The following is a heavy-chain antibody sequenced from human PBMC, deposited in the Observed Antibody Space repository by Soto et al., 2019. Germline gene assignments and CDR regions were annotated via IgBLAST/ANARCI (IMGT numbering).Heavy chain of an antibody. CDR2: IKTKADGETT. D-gene: IGHD5-12*01. Sequence: GGSLRLSCAASGFTFNKAWMNWVCQAPGKGLEWVGRIKTKADGETTDYAAPVKGRFIISRDDSKNTLYLQMNSLNTEDTAVYYCTTPRWLQSYYFDFWGQGTLVTVSS. CDR3: TTPRWLQSYYFDF. CDR1: GFTFNKAW. J-gene: IGHJ4*02. V-gene: IGHV3-15*01.